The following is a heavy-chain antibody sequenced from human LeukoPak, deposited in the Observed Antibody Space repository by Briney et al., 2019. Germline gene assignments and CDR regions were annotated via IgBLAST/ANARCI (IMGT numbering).Heavy chain of an antibody. Sequence: GGSLRLSCAASGFAFGDYAMRWVRQAPGKGLEWVSGISWNSGIIVYADSVKGRFTISRDNAKKSLFLEMSSLRVEDTALYYCAKDEHGSGTFSDWGQGALVTVSS. J-gene: IGHJ4*02. CDR1: GFAFGDYA. CDR3: AKDEHGSGTFSD. CDR2: ISWNSGII. V-gene: IGHV3-9*01. D-gene: IGHD3-10*01.